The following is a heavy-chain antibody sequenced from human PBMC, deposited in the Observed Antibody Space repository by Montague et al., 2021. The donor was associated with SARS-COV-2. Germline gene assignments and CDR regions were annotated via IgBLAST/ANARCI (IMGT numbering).Heavy chain of an antibody. D-gene: IGHD3-9*01. CDR2: IDWDDDK. CDR3: ARSYYDILTAYYTPFDY. CDR1: GFSLSTSGMR. V-gene: IGHV2-70*04. J-gene: IGHJ4*02. Sequence: PELVKPTQTLTLTCTFSGFSLSTSGMRASWIRQPPGKALEWLARIDWDDDKFYSTSLKTRLTISKDTSKNQVVFTMTNMDPVDTATYYCARSYYDILTAYYTPFDYWGQGTLVTVSS.